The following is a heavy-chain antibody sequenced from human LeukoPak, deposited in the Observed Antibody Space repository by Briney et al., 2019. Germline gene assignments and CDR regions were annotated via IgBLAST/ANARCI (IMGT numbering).Heavy chain of an antibody. CDR2: INPNSGGS. CDR1: GYTFTGYY. V-gene: IGHV1-2*06. CDR3: AKDQNDYGDYNH. J-gene: IGHJ5*02. Sequence: GASVKVSCKASGYTFTGYYMHWVRRAPGQGLEWMGRINPNSGGSNYAQKFQGRVTMTRDTSISTVYMELNRLRSDDTAIYYCAKDQNDYGDYNHWGQGTLVTVSS. D-gene: IGHD4-17*01.